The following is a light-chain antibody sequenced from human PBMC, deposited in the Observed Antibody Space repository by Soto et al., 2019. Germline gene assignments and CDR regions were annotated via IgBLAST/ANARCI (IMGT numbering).Light chain of an antibody. V-gene: IGKV3-15*01. Sequence: EIVMTQSPATLFVSPGERATLSCRASQTVSDDLAWYQQKPGQAPRLLIYGASTRATAIPARFSGGGSGTEFTLTISRLQSEDSAIYYCQQYHDWPPITFGPGTKVNI. CDR1: QTVSDD. J-gene: IGKJ3*01. CDR3: QQYHDWPPIT. CDR2: GAS.